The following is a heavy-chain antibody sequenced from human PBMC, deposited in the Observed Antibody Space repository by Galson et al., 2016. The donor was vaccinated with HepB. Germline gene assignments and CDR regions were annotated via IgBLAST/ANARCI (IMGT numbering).Heavy chain of an antibody. V-gene: IGHV2-5*02. J-gene: IGHJ4*02. D-gene: IGHD3-10*01. CDR3: ARGVRGGRLLDY. CDR2: IYWDDDK. CDR1: GFSLTTTGVG. Sequence: PALVKPTQTLTLTCSISGFSLTTTGVGVGWIRQPPGKAPECLALIYWDDDKRYSPSLQSRLTITKDTSKNQVVLTMTNMDPVDTATYYCARGVRGGRLLDYWGQGTLVTVSS.